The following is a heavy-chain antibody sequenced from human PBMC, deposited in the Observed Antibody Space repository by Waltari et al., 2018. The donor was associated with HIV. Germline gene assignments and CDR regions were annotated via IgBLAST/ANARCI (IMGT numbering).Heavy chain of an antibody. CDR1: Y. J-gene: IGHJ6*02. D-gene: IGHD2-2*01. Sequence: YMGWIRQPPGKGLEWIGSIYYSGSTYYNPSLKSRVTISVDTSKNQFSLKLSSVTAADTAVYYCAAPAAITSVYYYYGMDVWGQGTTVTVSS. CDR3: AAPAAITSVYYYYGMDV. CDR2: IYYSGST. V-gene: IGHV4-39*01.